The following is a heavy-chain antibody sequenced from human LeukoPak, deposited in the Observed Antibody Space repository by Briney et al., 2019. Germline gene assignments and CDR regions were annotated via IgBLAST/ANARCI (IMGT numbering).Heavy chain of an antibody. D-gene: IGHD1-26*01. CDR1: GFTFSSHG. J-gene: IGHJ3*02. CDR2: ISSSGSTI. Sequence: GGSLRLSCAASGFTFSSHGMSWVRQAPGKGLEWVSYISSSGSTIYYADSVKGRFTISRDNAKNSLYLQMNSLRAEDMALYYCAKGAGGATYDAFDIWGQGTMVTVSS. CDR3: AKGAGGATYDAFDI. V-gene: IGHV3-48*04.